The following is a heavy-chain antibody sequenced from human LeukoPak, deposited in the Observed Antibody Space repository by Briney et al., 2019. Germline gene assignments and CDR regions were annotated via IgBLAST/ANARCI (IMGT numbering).Heavy chain of an antibody. Sequence: SETLSLTCTVSGGSISSSSYYWGWIRQPPGKGLEWIGSIYYSGSTYYNPSLKSRVTISVDTSKNQFSLKLSSVTAADTAVYYCAGERYGYTTPRDSAEFDPWGQGTLVTVSS. J-gene: IGHJ5*02. CDR3: AGERYGYTTPRDSAEFDP. CDR2: IYYSGST. CDR1: GGSISSSSYY. V-gene: IGHV4-39*07. D-gene: IGHD5-24*01.